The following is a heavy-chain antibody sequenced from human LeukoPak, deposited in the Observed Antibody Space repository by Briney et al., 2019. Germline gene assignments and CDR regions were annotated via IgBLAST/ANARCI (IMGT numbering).Heavy chain of an antibody. CDR1: DGSISNYY. D-gene: IGHD3-9*01. CDR3: ARHESNYDILTGYYISPFDY. J-gene: IGHJ4*02. CDR2: IYYSGST. V-gene: IGHV4-59*08. Sequence: SETLSLTCTVSDGSISNYYWSWIRQPPGKGLEWIGYIYYSGSTNYNPSLKSRVTISVDTSRNQFSLKLSSVTAADTAVYYCARHESNYDILTGYYISPFDYWGQGTLVTVSS.